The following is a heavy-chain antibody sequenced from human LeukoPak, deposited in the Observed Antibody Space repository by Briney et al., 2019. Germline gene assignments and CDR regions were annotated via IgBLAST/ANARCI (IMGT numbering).Heavy chain of an antibody. V-gene: IGHV1-8*01. CDR2: MNPNSANT. CDR1: GYTFTTYD. J-gene: IGHJ4*02. Sequence: ASVKVSCKASGYTFTTYDINWVRQATGQGLEWMGWMNPNSANTGYAQKFQGRVTITRNTSISTAYMELNSLRSDDTAVYYCARARLVRGPVAPLYYFDYWGQGVLVTVSS. CDR3: ARARLVRGPVAPLYYFDY. D-gene: IGHD2-8*02.